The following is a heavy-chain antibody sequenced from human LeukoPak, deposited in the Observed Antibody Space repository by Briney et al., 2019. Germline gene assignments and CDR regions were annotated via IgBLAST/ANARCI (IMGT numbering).Heavy chain of an antibody. Sequence: SETLSLTCTVSGDSISSYYWNWIRQPPGKGLGWIGYIFYTGSTDYNLSLKSRVTMSVDTSKNQFSLKLSSVTAADTAVYYCAREDSSGSAFGIWGQGTMVTVSS. V-gene: IGHV4-59*01. CDR2: IFYTGST. CDR3: AREDSSGSAFGI. D-gene: IGHD5-18*01. J-gene: IGHJ3*02. CDR1: GDSISSYY.